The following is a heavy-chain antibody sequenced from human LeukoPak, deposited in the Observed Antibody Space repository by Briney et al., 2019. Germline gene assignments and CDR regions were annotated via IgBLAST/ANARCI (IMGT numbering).Heavy chain of an antibody. CDR3: PKDIGSGWYGWVNWFDP. Sequence: GGSLRLSCAASGFTFDDYAMHWVRQAPGKGLEWVSGISWNSGSIGYADSVKGRFTISRDNAKNSLYLQMNSLRAEDMALYYCPKDIGSGWYGWVNWFDPWGQGTLVTVSS. CDR1: GFTFDDYA. V-gene: IGHV3-9*03. D-gene: IGHD6-19*01. CDR2: ISWNSGSI. J-gene: IGHJ5*02.